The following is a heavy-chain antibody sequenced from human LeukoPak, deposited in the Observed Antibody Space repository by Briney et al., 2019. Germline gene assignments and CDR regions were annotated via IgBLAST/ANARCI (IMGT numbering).Heavy chain of an antibody. V-gene: IGHV3-43*02. D-gene: IGHD3-16*02. J-gene: IGHJ4*02. CDR2: ISGDGGST. Sequence: PGGSLRLSCADPGFTFDDYAMHWVRQAPGKGLEWVSLISGDGGSTYYADSLKGRFTIPRENSKNSLYLQINSLRTEDTALYYCAKVGHHVWGSYRFDYWGQGTLITGSS. CDR3: AKVGHHVWGSYRFDY. CDR1: GFTFDDYA.